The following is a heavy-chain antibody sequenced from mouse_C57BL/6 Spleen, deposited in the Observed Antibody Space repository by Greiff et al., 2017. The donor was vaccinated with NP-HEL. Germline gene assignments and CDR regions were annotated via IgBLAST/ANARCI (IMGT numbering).Heavy chain of an antibody. Sequence: EVKLQESGPGLVKPSQSLSLTCSVTGYSITSGYYWNWIRQFPGNKLEWMGYISYDGSNNYNPSLKNRISITRDTSKNQFFLKLNSVTTEDTATYYCARVANMYRDYAMNYWGQGTSVTVS. CDR2: ISYDGSN. CDR3: ARVANMYRDYAMNY. V-gene: IGHV3-6*01. D-gene: IGHD2-14*01. J-gene: IGHJ4*01. CDR1: GYSITSGYY.